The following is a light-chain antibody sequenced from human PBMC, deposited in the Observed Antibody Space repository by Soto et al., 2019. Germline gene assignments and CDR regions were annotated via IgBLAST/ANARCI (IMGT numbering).Light chain of an antibody. V-gene: IGKV3-15*01. CDR1: QSVSSN. J-gene: IGKJ5*01. Sequence: VMTRSPATLSVSPGERATLSCRASQSVSSNLAWYQQKPGQAPRLLIYDASTRATDIPARFSGSGSGTGFTLTISSLQSEDFAVYFCQQYNNWPSSTFGQGTRLEIK. CDR3: QQYNNWPSST. CDR2: DAS.